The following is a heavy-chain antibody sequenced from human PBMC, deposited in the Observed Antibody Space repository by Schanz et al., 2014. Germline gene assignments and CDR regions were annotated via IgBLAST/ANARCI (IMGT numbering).Heavy chain of an antibody. D-gene: IGHD3-10*01. Sequence: QVHLVESGGGVVQPGRSLRLSCAASGFTFRSYGMHWVRQAPGKGLEWVALISYDGSSKNHADSVQGRFTISRDNSKNALYLQMDSLRAEDTAVYYCARGIITMVRGGDVGAFDMWGQGTMVTVSS. V-gene: IGHV3-33*01. CDR2: ISYDGSSK. CDR3: ARGIITMVRGGDVGAFDM. J-gene: IGHJ3*02. CDR1: GFTFRSYG.